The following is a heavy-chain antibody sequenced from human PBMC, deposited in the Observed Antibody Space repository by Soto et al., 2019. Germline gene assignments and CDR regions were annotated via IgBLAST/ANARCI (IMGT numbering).Heavy chain of an antibody. Sequence: PVGSLRPSCAASGFTFSSYAMSWVRQAPGKGLEWVSPISGNGGGTFYADSVKGRFTISRDNSKNTVYLQMNSLRVEDTAVYYCAKSLSAGDNYYYGMDVWGQGTTVTVSS. CDR2: ISGNGGGT. V-gene: IGHV3-23*01. D-gene: IGHD3-10*01. CDR3: AKSLSAGDNYYYGMDV. J-gene: IGHJ6*02. CDR1: GFTFSSYA.